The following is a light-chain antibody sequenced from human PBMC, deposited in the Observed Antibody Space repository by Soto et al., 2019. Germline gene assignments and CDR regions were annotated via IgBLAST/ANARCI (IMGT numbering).Light chain of an antibody. CDR1: QSVYNN. CDR2: GAS. V-gene: IGKV3-15*01. CDR3: QQDNYLPWT. Sequence: EMMMTQSPATLSVYTGEGATLSCRASQSVYNNLACYQQKPGQAPRLLIYGASTRATGVPARFSGSGSGTEFTLTISSLQSEDFAVYYCQQDNYLPWTFGQGTKVDI. J-gene: IGKJ1*01.